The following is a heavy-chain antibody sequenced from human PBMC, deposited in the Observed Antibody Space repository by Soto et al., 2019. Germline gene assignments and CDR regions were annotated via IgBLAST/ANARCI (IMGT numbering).Heavy chain of an antibody. CDR3: AREGGFDWFYP. J-gene: IGHJ5*02. CDR1: GFIFSDYE. CDR2: ISISGTTI. V-gene: IGHV3-48*03. Sequence: PGGSLRLSCAGSGFIFSDYEMNWVRQAPGKGLDWVSYISISGTTINYADSVKGRFIISRDNAKNSVYLQMNSLRVEDTGIYYCAREGGFDWFYPWGQGTLVTAPQ.